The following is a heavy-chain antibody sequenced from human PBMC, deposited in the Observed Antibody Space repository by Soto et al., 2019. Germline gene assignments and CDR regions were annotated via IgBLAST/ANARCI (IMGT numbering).Heavy chain of an antibody. CDR3: ARGYNKWAS. CDR1: GGSISSGGYY. D-gene: IGHD1-1*01. CDR2: IYYTGSS. J-gene: IGHJ4*02. Sequence: TLSLTCTVSGGSISSGGYYWSWIRQPPGKGLEWIGYIYYTGSSSHNPSLKSRVSLSTDTSKNQLSLILTSVTTADTAVYYCARGYNKWASWGQGTLVTVSS. V-gene: IGHV4-61*08.